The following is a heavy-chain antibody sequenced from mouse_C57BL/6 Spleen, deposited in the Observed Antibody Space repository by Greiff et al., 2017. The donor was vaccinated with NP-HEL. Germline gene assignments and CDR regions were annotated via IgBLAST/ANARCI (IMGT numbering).Heavy chain of an antibody. J-gene: IGHJ1*03. Sequence: EVMLVESGGGLVKPGGSLKLSCAASGFTFSDYGMHWVRQAPEKGLEWVAYISSGSSTIYYADTVKGRFTISRDNAKNTLFLQMTSMRSEDTDMYDCAKIYEGYYWYCDVWGTGTTVTVSS. CDR1: GFTFSDYG. V-gene: IGHV5-17*01. CDR2: ISSGSSTI. CDR3: AKIYEGYYWYCDV. D-gene: IGHD2-3*01.